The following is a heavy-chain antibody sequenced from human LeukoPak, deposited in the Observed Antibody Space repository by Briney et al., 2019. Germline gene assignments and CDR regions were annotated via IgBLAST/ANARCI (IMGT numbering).Heavy chain of an antibody. CDR3: TSYTAMVTRYYYYMDV. CDR2: IRSKANSYAT. V-gene: IGHV3-73*01. J-gene: IGHJ6*03. D-gene: IGHD5-18*01. CDR1: GFTFSGSA. Sequence: QSGGSLRLSCAASGFTFSGSAMHWVRQASGKGLEWVGRIRSKANSYATAYAASVKGRFTISRDDSKNTAYLQMNSLKTEDTAVYYCTSYTAMVTRYYYYMDVWGKGTTVTISS.